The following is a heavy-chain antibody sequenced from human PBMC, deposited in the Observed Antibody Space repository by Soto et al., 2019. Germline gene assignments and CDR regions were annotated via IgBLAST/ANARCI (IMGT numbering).Heavy chain of an antibody. D-gene: IGHD6-19*01. CDR3: TKDTGSGWAYFDF. Sequence: EMQLVESGGGLVQPGRSLRLSCAASGFDFDDFAMHWVRQTPGKGLEWVSGITWNSGDIGYVDSVKGRLTIYRDNAKNSLYLQMYSLRVEDTAFYYCTKDTGSGWAYFDFWGQGDVVTVSS. V-gene: IGHV3-9*01. CDR2: ITWNSGDI. CDR1: GFDFDDFA. J-gene: IGHJ4*02.